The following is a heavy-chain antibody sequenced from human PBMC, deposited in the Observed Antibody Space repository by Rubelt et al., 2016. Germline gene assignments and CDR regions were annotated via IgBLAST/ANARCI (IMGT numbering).Heavy chain of an antibody. J-gene: IGHJ4*02. CDR1: GFTVSSNY. CDR2: INDDGSST. D-gene: IGHD3-9*01. V-gene: IGHV3-74*01. CDR3: GRDLTTQGAIDY. Sequence: VQLVESGGGVVQPGGSLRLSCVASGFTVSSNYMSWVRQAPGKGLVWVSRINDDGSSTGYAASVKGRFTISRDNARKTLYRQMNSLRAEDTALYYCGRDLTTQGAIDYWGQGTLVTVSS.